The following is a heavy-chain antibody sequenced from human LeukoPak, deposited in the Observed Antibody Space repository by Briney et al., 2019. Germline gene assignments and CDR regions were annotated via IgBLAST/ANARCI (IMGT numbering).Heavy chain of an antibody. CDR1: GGSFSGYY. CDR3: ARGGIVVVPAAQGVYYYGMDV. CDR2: INHSGST. V-gene: IGHV4-34*01. Sequence: SETLSLTCAVYGGSFSGYYWSWIRQPPGKGLEWIGEINHSGSTNYNPSLKSRVTISVDTSKNQFSLKLSSVTAADTAVYYCARGGIVVVPAAQGVYYYGMDVWGQGTTVTVSS. D-gene: IGHD2-2*01. J-gene: IGHJ6*02.